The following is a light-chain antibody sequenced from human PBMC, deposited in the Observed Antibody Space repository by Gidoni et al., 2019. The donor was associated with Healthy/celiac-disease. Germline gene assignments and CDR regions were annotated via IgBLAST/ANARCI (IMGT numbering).Light chain of an antibody. CDR3: QSYDSSLSVV. Sequence: QSVLTQPPPVSGAPGQRVTISCAGSRANIGADYGVHWYQQLPGTAPKLLIHGNFNRPSGVPDRFSGSKSGTSASLVITGLQAEDEADYFCQSYDSSLSVVFGGGTKLTVL. J-gene: IGLJ2*01. CDR2: GNF. V-gene: IGLV1-40*01. CDR1: RANIGADYG.